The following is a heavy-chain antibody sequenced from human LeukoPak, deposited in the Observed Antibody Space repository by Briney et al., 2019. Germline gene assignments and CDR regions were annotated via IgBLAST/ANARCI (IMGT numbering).Heavy chain of an antibody. CDR3: ARSIDSTTSTLPY. J-gene: IGHJ4*02. CDR2: IYPGDSDT. V-gene: IGHV5-51*01. Sequence: GESPKISCKGSGYSFISYWIGWVRQMPGKGLEWMGIIYPGDSDTTYSPSFQGQVTISADKSTTTAYLQWSGLKASDTAMYYCARSIDSTTSTLPYWGQGTLVTVSS. CDR1: GYSFISYW. D-gene: IGHD5-24*01.